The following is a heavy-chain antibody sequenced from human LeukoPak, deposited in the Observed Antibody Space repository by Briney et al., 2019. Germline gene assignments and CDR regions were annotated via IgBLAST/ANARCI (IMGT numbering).Heavy chain of an antibody. Sequence: GGSLRLSCAASGFTVSSNYMSWVRQAPGKGLEWVSVIYSGGNTYYADSVKGRFTISRDNSKNTVYLQMNSLRAEDTAVYYCARDGTSSWYFDSWGQGTLVTVAS. D-gene: IGHD6-13*01. CDR2: IYSGGNT. CDR3: ARDGTSSWYFDS. J-gene: IGHJ4*02. V-gene: IGHV3-53*01. CDR1: GFTVSSNY.